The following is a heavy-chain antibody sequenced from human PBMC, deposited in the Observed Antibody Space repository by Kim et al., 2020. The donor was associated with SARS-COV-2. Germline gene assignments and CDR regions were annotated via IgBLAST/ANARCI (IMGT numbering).Heavy chain of an antibody. CDR3: ARAVAYYYDSSGYYGDY. CDR1: GYTFTSYY. V-gene: IGHV1-46*01. J-gene: IGHJ4*02. Sequence: ASVKVSCKASGYTFTSYYMHWVRQAPGQGLEWMGIINPSGGSTSYAQKFQGRVTMTRDTSTSTVYMELSSLRSEDTAVYYCARAVAYYYDSSGYYGDYWGQGTLVTVSS. CDR2: INPSGGST. D-gene: IGHD3-22*01.